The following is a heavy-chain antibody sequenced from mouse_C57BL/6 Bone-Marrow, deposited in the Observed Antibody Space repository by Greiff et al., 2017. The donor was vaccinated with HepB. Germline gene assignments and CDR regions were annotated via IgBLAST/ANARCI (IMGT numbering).Heavy chain of an antibody. CDR3: TTRHYYGSPYFDY. D-gene: IGHD1-1*01. CDR2: IDPENGDT. V-gene: IGHV14-4*01. Sequence: VQLKESGAELVRPGASVKLSCTASGFNIKDDYMHWVKQRPEQGLEWIGWIDPENGDTEYASKFQGKATITADTSSNTAYLQLSSLTSEDTAVYYCTTRHYYGSPYFDYWGQGTTLTVSS. J-gene: IGHJ2*01. CDR1: GFNIKDDY.